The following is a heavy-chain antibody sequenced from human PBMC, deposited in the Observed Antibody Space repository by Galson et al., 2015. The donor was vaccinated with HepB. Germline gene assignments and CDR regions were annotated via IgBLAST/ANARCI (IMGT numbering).Heavy chain of an antibody. J-gene: IGHJ6*02. D-gene: IGHD6-19*01. Sequence: SLRLSCAASGFTFSSYGMHWVRQAPGKGLEWVAFIRYDGSNKYYADSVKGRFTISRDNSKNTLYLQMNSLRAEDTAVYYCAKDMRAVAGSSRVDYYYGMDVWGQGTTVTVSS. V-gene: IGHV3-30*02. CDR1: GFTFSSYG. CDR2: IRYDGSNK. CDR3: AKDMRAVAGSSRVDYYYGMDV.